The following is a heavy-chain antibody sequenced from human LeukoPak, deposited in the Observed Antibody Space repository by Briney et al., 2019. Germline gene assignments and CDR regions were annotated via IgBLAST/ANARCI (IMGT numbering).Heavy chain of an antibody. CDR3: ARDLRSSGYYAFDY. D-gene: IGHD3-22*01. J-gene: IGHJ4*02. Sequence: PGGSLRLSCAASGFTFSSCGMNWVRQAPGKGLEWVSFISSSSSYIYYADSVKGRFTISRDNAKNSLYLQMNSLRAEDTAVYYCARDLRSSGYYAFDYWGQGTLVTVSS. CDR1: GFTFSSCG. V-gene: IGHV3-21*01. CDR2: ISSSSSYI.